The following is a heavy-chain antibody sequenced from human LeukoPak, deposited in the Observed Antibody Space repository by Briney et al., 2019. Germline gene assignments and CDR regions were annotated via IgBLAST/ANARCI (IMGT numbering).Heavy chain of an antibody. Sequence: GGSLRLSCVASGFTFSDYAMNWVRQAPGKGLEWVSAISNNGGYTYYADSVQGRFTISRDNSKSTLCLQMNSLRAEDTAVYYCAKQLGYCSDGSCYFPYWGQGTLVTVSS. CDR3: AKQLGYCSDGSCYFPY. CDR2: ISNNGGYT. CDR1: GFTFSDYA. J-gene: IGHJ4*02. D-gene: IGHD2-15*01. V-gene: IGHV3-23*01.